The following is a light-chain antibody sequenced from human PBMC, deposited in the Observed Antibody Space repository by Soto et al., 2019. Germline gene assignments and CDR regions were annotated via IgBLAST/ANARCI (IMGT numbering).Light chain of an antibody. Sequence: AMQLTQARSSLFASVGDRVTITCRASQGISSALAWYQQKPGKAPKLLIYDASSLESGVPSRFSGSGSGTDFTLTISSLQPEDFATYYCQQFNSYPVTFGPGTKVD. J-gene: IGKJ3*01. CDR1: QGISSA. CDR2: DAS. CDR3: QQFNSYPVT. V-gene: IGKV1-13*02.